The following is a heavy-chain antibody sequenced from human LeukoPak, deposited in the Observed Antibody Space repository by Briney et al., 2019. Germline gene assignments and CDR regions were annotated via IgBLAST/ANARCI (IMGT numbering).Heavy chain of an antibody. CDR2: ISWNSGSI. J-gene: IGHJ4*02. CDR1: GFTFDDYA. CDR3: AKGVGSSWRYYFDY. Sequence: GGSLRLSCAASGFTFDDYAMHWVRQAPGKGLEWVSGISWNSGSIGYADSVKGRFTISRDNAKNSLYLQMTSLRAEDTALYYCAKGVGSSWRYYFDYWGQGTLVTVSS. D-gene: IGHD6-13*01. V-gene: IGHV3-9*01.